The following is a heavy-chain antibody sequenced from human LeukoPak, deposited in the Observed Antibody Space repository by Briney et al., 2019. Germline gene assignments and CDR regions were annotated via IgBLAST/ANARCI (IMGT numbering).Heavy chain of an antibody. CDR2: IGGVGNRT. CDR1: GFTFNPYA. V-gene: IGHV3-23*01. J-gene: IGHJ4*02. CDR3: AKASRQAAVASPLDY. D-gene: IGHD6-19*01. Sequence: GGSLRLSCAASGFTFNPYAMSWVRQAPGKGLEWVASIGGVGNRTYYADSVKGRFTISRDNSKDTLFLQMNSLKADDTALYYCAKASRQAAVASPLDYWGQGSLVTVSS.